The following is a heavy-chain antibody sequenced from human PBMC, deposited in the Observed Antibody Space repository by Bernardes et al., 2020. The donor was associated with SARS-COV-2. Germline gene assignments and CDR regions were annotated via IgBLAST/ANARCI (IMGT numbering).Heavy chain of an antibody. CDR1: GFTFRTYT. V-gene: IGHV3-48*01. D-gene: IGHD3-16*01. J-gene: IGHJ4*02. CDR3: ARDEGDDGDPID. CDR2: ISPHSETI. Sequence: GGSLRLSCAASGFTFRTYTINWVRQAPGKGLEWVSYISPHSETIYYADSVKGRFTISRDNAKKSVYLQMNSLRAEDTAVYYFARDEGDDGDPIDWGQGTLVTVYS.